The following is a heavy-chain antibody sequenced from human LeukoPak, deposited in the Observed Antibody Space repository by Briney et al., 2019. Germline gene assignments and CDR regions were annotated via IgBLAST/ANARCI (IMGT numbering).Heavy chain of an antibody. V-gene: IGHV3-74*01. J-gene: IGHJ6*02. Sequence: GGSLRLSCAASGFTFSSCWMHWVRQAPGKGLVWVSRINTDGSSTSYADSVKGRFTISRDNAKNTLYLQMNSLRVEDTAVYYCARVTPRIYSMDVWGQGTTVTVSS. D-gene: IGHD3-16*01. CDR3: ARVTPRIYSMDV. CDR2: INTDGSST. CDR1: GFTFSSCW.